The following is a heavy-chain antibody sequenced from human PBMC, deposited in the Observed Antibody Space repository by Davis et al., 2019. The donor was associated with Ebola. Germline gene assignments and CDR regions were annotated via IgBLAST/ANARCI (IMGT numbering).Heavy chain of an antibody. J-gene: IGHJ5*02. CDR1: GGSISSGGYS. CDR2: IYQSGGT. CDR3: ARDGSGSNNWFDP. Sequence: PSETLSLTCAVSGGSISSGGYSWSWIRQPPGKGLEWIGYIYQSGGTYYNPSLKSRVTITIDKSKNQFSLKLTSVTAADTAVYYCARDGSGSNNWFDPWGQGTLVTVSS. V-gene: IGHV4-30-2*01. D-gene: IGHD6-19*01.